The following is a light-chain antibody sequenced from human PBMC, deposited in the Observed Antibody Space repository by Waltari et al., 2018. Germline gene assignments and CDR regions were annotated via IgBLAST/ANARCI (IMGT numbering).Light chain of an antibody. J-gene: IGKJ2*01. Sequence: AIQLTQSPSSLSASVGDRVIVTCRASQGISNSLAWYQQRSGRAPKLLIYDASNLQSGVPLRFSVSGSGTDFTLTISSLQPDDFATYYCQQFNSYPYTFGQGTRLEI. V-gene: IGKV1-13*02. CDR2: DAS. CDR1: QGISNS. CDR3: QQFNSYPYT.